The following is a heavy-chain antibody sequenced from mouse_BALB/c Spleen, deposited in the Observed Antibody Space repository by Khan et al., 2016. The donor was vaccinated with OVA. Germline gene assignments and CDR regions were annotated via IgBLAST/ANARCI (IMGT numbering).Heavy chain of an antibody. CDR2: INTETGEP. CDR3: AKGYVWYFDV. CDR1: DYTFTDYS. V-gene: IGHV9-2-1*01. J-gene: IGHJ1*01. D-gene: IGHD2-14*01. Sequence: QIQLVQSGPELKKPGETVKISCKASDYTFTDYSMHWVKQAPGKGLKWMGWINTETGEPKFADDFKGRFAFSLETSASTAYLQINNLKNEDTATYFCAKGYVWYFDVWGAGTTLTVSS.